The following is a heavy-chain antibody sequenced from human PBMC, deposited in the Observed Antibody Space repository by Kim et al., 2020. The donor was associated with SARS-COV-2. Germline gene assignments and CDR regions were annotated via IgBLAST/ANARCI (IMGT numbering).Heavy chain of an antibody. J-gene: IGHJ4*02. V-gene: IGHV4-39*01. CDR2: T. Sequence: TYHTPSLKSRVTISVDTSKNQFSLKLSSVTAADTAVYYCARRRPPYYFDYWGQGTLVTVSS. CDR3: ARRRPPYYFDY.